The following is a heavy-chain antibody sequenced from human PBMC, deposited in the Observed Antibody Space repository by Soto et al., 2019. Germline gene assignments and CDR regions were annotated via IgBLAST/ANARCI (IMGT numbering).Heavy chain of an antibody. J-gene: IGHJ4*02. CDR3: TLSYYYGSGAYPQ. CDR1: GFTFSGSA. CDR2: IRSKANSYAT. D-gene: IGHD3-10*01. V-gene: IGHV3-73*01. Sequence: GWSLRLSCAASGFTFSGSAMHWVRQASGKGLEWVGRIRSKANSYATAYAASVKGRFTISRDDSKNTAYLQMNSLKTEDTAVYYCTLSYYYGSGAYPQWGQGTLVTVSS.